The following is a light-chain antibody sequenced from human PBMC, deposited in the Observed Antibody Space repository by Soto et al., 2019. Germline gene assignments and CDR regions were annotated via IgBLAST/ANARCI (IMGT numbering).Light chain of an antibody. CDR2: GAS. CDR1: QSISNY. CDR3: QHSYSTPRT. Sequence: DLQMTQSPSSLSASVGDRVTITCRASQSISNYLNWYQQKPGIAPKLLIYGASSLQSGVPSRVSGSGYGADFPLTISSLQPEDFATYYCQHSYSTPRTVGGGTKVEIK. V-gene: IGKV1-39*01. J-gene: IGKJ4*01.